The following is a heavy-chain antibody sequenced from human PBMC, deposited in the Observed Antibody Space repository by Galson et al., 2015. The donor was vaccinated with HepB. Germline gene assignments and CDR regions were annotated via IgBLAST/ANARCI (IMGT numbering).Heavy chain of an antibody. D-gene: IGHD3-22*01. CDR2: IRSKANSYAT. CDR3: TRHNYYDSSERNY. J-gene: IGHJ4*02. V-gene: IGHV3-73*01. Sequence: SLRLSCAASGFTFSGSAMHWVRQASGKGLEWVGRIRSKANSYATAYAASVKGRFTISRDDSKNTAYLQMNSLKTEDTAVYYCTRHNYYDSSERNYWGQGTLVTVSS. CDR1: GFTFSGSA.